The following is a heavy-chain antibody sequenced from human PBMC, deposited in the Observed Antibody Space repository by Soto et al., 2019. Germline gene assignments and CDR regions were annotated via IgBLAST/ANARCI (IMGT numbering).Heavy chain of an antibody. CDR2: VAYSGTT. CDR3: AREAQDYYFDH. Sequence: QVQLQESGPGLVKPSETLTLTFTVSPGSISSSYWSWIRQPPGRGLEWIGHVAYSGTTKYNPSLESRGTLSVSVSKGHFSLRLTSVTAADTAVYYCAREAQDYYFDHWGQGILVTVSS. CDR1: PGSISSSY. D-gene: IGHD1-26*01. J-gene: IGHJ5*02. V-gene: IGHV4-59*01.